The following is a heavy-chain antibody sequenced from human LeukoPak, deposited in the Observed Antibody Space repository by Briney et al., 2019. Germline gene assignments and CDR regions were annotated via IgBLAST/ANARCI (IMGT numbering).Heavy chain of an antibody. CDR1: GGSFSGYY. Sequence: PSETLSLTCAVYGGSFSGYYWSWIRQPPGKGLEWIGEINHSGSTNYNPSLKSRVTISVDTSKNQFSLKLSSVTAADTAVYYCARDGVGGVDYWGQGTLVTVSS. CDR2: INHSGST. J-gene: IGHJ4*02. D-gene: IGHD3-16*01. V-gene: IGHV4-34*01. CDR3: ARDGVGGVDY.